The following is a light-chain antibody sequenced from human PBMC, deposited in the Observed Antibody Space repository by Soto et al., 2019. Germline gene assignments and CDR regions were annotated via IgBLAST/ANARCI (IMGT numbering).Light chain of an antibody. J-gene: IGKJ1*01. CDR1: QTVGTNF. CDR3: QHYRRTLPWT. V-gene: IGKV3-20*01. CDR2: GTS. Sequence: EIVLTQSPGTLSLSPGETATLSCRASQTVGTNFLAWYQQKPGQAPRLLMFGTSNRATDIPDRFGGSGSGTDFTLTISRLEPEDVAVYYCQHYRRTLPWTVGQGTKVEIK.